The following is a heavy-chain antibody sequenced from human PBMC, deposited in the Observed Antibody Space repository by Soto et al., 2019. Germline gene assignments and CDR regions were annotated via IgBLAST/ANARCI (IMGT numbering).Heavy chain of an antibody. Sequence: RRLSCAASGFTFSSYAMSWVRQAPGKGLEWVSAISGSGGSTYYADSVKGRFTISRDNSKNTLYLQMNSLRAEDTAVYYCAKDTRKRITMIVVVPGAGYFDYWGQGTLVTVSS. CDR2: ISGSGGST. J-gene: IGHJ4*02. CDR3: AKDTRKRITMIVVVPGAGYFDY. V-gene: IGHV3-23*01. D-gene: IGHD3-22*01. CDR1: GFTFSSYA.